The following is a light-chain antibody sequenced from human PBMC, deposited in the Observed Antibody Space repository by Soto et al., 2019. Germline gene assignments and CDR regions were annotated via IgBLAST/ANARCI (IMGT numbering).Light chain of an antibody. V-gene: IGKV1-39*01. Sequence: DIQMTQSPSSVSASIGDTVTITCRASQDINVYLNWYQQKPGEVPKLLIYSASTLHSGVPSRFSGSGSETDFTHTIRSLQPEDFATYYCQHGYVAPYSFGQGTKVDIK. CDR3: QHGYVAPYS. CDR2: SAS. CDR1: QDINVY. J-gene: IGKJ2*03.